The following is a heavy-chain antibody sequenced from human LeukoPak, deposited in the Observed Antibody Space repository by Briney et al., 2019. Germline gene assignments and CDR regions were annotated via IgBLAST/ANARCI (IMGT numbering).Heavy chain of an antibody. CDR2: ISGSGDST. J-gene: IGHJ6*02. V-gene: IGHV3-23*01. Sequence: PGGSLRLSCAASEFTFRSYAMQWVRQAPGKGLEWVSGISGSGDSTYYADSVKGWFTISRDNSKNTLYLQMNSLRAEDTAVYYCAKYLSAKGPPYALEVWGQGTTVTVSS. CDR3: AKYLSAKGPPYALEV. CDR1: EFTFRSYA.